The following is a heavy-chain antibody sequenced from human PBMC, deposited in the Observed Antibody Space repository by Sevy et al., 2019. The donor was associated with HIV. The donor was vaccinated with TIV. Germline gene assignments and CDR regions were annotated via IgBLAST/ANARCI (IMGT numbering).Heavy chain of an antibody. Sequence: SETLSLTCSVSGGSISSHYWSWIRQPAGEGLEWIGRIDTSGGTNYNPSLKTRVTLSMDTSKNQFSLRRRSVPAADTAVYYCARYNFWSGHYDYFDYWGPGALVTVSS. J-gene: IGHJ4*02. CDR3: ARYNFWSGHYDYFDY. D-gene: IGHD3-3*01. V-gene: IGHV4-4*07. CDR1: GGSISSHY. CDR2: IDTSGGT.